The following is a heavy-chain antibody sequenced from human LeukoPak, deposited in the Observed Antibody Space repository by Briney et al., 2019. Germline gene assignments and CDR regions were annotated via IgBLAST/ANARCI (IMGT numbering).Heavy chain of an antibody. CDR2: IIPIFGTA. CDR1: GGTFSSCA. D-gene: IGHD6-19*01. V-gene: IGHV1-69*13. CDR3: ARVGRGSGWYFDP. J-gene: IGHJ2*01. Sequence: ASVKVSCKASGGTFSSCAISWVRQAPGQGLEWMGGIIPIFGTANYAQKFQGRVTITADESTSTAYTELSSLRSEDTAVYYCARVGRGSGWYFDPWGRGTLVTVSS.